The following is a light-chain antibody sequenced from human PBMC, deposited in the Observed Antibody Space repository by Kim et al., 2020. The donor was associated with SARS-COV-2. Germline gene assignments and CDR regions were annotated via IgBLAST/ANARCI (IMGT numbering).Light chain of an antibody. CDR3: QAWDSSTVV. Sequence: SYELTQPPSVSVSPGQTASITCSGDKLGDKYACWYQQKPGQSPVLVIYQHNKRPSGIPERFSGSNSGNTATLTISGTQAMDEADYYCQAWDSSTVVFGIGTQLTVL. CDR1: KLGDKY. J-gene: IGLJ2*01. V-gene: IGLV3-1*01. CDR2: QHN.